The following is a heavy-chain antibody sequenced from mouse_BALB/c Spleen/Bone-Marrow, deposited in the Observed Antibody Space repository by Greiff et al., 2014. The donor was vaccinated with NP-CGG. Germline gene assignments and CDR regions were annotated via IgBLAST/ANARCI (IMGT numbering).Heavy chain of an antibody. CDR1: GFTFGDFY. CDR3: ARSGERYGAMDY. V-gene: IGHV5-4*02. CDR2: ISDGGTYT. D-gene: IGHD1-1*02. Sequence: DVKLVESGGGLVKPGGSLKLSCAASGFTFGDFYMFWFRQTPEKRLEWVASISDGGTYTYYPDSVKGRFTISRDNAKNNLYLQMSSLKSEDTAMYYCARSGERYGAMDYWGQGTSVTVSS. J-gene: IGHJ4*01.